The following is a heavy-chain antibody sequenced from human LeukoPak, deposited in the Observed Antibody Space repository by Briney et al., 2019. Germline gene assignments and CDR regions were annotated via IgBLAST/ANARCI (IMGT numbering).Heavy chain of an antibody. CDR3: ARGFTLSSGFDY. Sequence: EGSLRLSCAASGFTFSSYSMNWVRQAPGKGLEWISYIGSSSSTIYYADSVKGRFTISRDNAKSSLSLQMNSLGAEDTAVFYCARGFTLSSGFDYWGQGTLVTVSS. D-gene: IGHD3-16*01. V-gene: IGHV3-48*01. J-gene: IGHJ4*02. CDR2: IGSSSSTI. CDR1: GFTFSSYS.